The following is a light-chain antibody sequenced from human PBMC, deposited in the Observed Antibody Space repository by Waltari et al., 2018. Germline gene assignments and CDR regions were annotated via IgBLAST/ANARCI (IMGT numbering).Light chain of an antibody. V-gene: IGLV3-1*01. J-gene: IGLJ2*01. CDR2: QDN. CDR3: QAWDSSIDVV. Sequence: SYELTQPPSVSVSPAQTASIPCSGVKVGDHIPCGYPQTPGQSPVPVIYQDNKRPSGPPERFSGSKSGNTATMTISGTQAMDEGYYYCQAWDSSIDVVFGGGTKLTVL. CDR1: KVGDHI.